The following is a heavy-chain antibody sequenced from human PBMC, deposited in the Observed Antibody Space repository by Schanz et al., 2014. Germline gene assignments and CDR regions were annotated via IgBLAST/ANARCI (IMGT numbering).Heavy chain of an antibody. V-gene: IGHV3-11*04. CDR3: AREEGYGYGPGAFDI. D-gene: IGHD5-18*01. Sequence: QVQLVESGGGLVKPGGSLRLSCAASGFTFSDYYMSWVRQAPGKGLEWISYVSSYDTTVSYADSVKGRFTISRDNAKNSVYLQMNSLRAEDTAVYYCAREEGYGYGPGAFDIWGQGTMVTVSS. CDR1: GFTFSDYY. J-gene: IGHJ3*02. CDR2: VSSYDTTV.